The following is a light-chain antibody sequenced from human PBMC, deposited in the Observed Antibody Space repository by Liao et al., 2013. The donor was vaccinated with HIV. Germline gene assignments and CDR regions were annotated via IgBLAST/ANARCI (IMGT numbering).Light chain of an antibody. J-gene: IGLJ2*01. CDR2: QDI. CDR3: QAWDSSTYVV. V-gene: IGLV3-1*01. Sequence: SYELTQPPSVSVSPGQTASITCSGDKLGDKYATWYQHKPGQSPVMVIYQDIQRPSGIPERFSGSNSGNTATLTISGTQAMDEADYYCQAWDSSTYVVFGGGTKADRP. CDR1: KLGDKY.